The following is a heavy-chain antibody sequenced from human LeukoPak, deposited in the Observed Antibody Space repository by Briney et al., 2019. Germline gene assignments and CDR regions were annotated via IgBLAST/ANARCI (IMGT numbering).Heavy chain of an antibody. CDR3: AKRSSRVVALSYFDF. J-gene: IGHJ4*02. Sequence: PGGSLRLSCAASGFTFSNYAMSWVRQAPGKGLEWVSGISGSAGSTYYADSVKGRFTLSRDNSKNTLYLQMNSLRAEDTAVYYCAKRSSRVVALSYFDFWGQGTLVTVSS. CDR1: GFTFSNYA. CDR2: ISGSAGST. D-gene: IGHD3-22*01. V-gene: IGHV3-23*01.